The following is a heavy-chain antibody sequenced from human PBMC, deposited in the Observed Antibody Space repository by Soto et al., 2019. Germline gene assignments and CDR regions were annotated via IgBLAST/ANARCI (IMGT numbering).Heavy chain of an antibody. Sequence: ASVKVSCKVSGYTLTELSMHWVRQAPGKGLEWMGGFDPEDGETIYAQKFQGRVTMTEDTSTDTAYMELSSLRSEDTAVYYCATSPGSGSPTGPDYWGQGTLVTVSS. CDR2: FDPEDGET. J-gene: IGHJ4*02. CDR1: GYTLTELS. D-gene: IGHD1-26*01. CDR3: ATSPGSGSPTGPDY. V-gene: IGHV1-24*01.